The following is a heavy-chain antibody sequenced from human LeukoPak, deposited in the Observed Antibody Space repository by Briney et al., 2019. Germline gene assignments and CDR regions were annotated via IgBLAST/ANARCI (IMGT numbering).Heavy chain of an antibody. V-gene: IGHV4-4*07. D-gene: IGHD2-2*02. Sequence: SETLSLTCTVSGGSISSYYWSWIRQPAGKGLGWIGRIYTSGSTNYNPSLKSRVTMSVDTSKNQFSLKLSSVTAADTAVYYCARNGVPAAIPNFDYWGQGTLVTVSS. CDR3: ARNGVPAAIPNFDY. J-gene: IGHJ4*02. CDR2: IYTSGST. CDR1: GGSISSYY.